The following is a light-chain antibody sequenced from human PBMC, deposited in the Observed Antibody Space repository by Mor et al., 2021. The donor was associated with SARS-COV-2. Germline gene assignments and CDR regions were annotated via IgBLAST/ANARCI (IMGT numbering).Light chain of an antibody. Sequence: GQAPLLVIYGKNNRPSALPDQYSGSSSGNTASLTITASQAEDEADYYCNSRDSSGYPVIFGGGTKLTVL. V-gene: IGLV3-19*01. CDR3: NSRDSSGYPVI. J-gene: IGLJ2*01. CDR2: GKN.